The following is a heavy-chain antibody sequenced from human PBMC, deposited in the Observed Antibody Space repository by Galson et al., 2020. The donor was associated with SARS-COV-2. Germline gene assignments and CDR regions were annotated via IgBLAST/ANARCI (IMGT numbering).Heavy chain of an antibody. CDR1: GGSISSGGW. V-gene: IGHV4-4*02. CDR2: ISHSGIT. Sequence: SETLSLTCAVSGGSISSGGWWTWVRQPPGKGLEWIGEISHSGITNYYPSLKSRVTISIDTSKNHFSLDLTSVPAADTAVYYCTRRLGNWFDPWGQGTLVTVSS. J-gene: IGHJ5*02. D-gene: IGHD3-16*01. CDR3: TRRLGNWFDP.